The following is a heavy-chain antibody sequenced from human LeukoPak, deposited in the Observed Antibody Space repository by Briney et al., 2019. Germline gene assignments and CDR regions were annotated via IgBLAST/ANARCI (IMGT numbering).Heavy chain of an antibody. V-gene: IGHV3-33*01. J-gene: IGHJ6*04. CDR2: IWYDGSNK. CDR3: ARDSTYYSGSGHYYGMDV. Sequence: GGSLRLSCAASRFTFSSYGMHWVRQAPGKGLEWVAVIWYDGSNKYYADSVKGRFTISRDNSKNTLYLQMNSLRAEDTAVYYCARDSTYYSGSGHYYGMDVWGKGTTVTVSS. CDR1: RFTFSSYG. D-gene: IGHD3-10*01.